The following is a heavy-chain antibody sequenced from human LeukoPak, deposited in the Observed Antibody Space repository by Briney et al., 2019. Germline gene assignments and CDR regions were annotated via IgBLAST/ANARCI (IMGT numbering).Heavy chain of an antibody. D-gene: IGHD6-19*01. CDR2: ISWNSGSI. Sequence: GGSLRLSCAASGFTFDDYAMHWVRQAPGKGLEWVSGISWNSGSIGYADSVKGRFTISRDNAKNSLYLQMNSLGAEDTALYYCAKDSSGWFDYWGQGTLVTVSS. CDR3: AKDSSGWFDY. J-gene: IGHJ4*02. CDR1: GFTFDDYA. V-gene: IGHV3-9*01.